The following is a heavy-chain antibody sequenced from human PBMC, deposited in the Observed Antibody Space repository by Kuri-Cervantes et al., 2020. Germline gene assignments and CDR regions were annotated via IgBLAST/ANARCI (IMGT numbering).Heavy chain of an antibody. Sequence: LRLSCAVSGYSISSGYYWSWIRQPAGKGLEWIGRIYTSGSTNYNPSLKSRVTISVDKSKNQFSLKLSSVTAADTAVYYCARERRAPQAGGYYYMDVWGKGTTVTVSS. V-gene: IGHV4-61*02. J-gene: IGHJ6*03. CDR3: ARERRAPQAGGYYYMDV. CDR1: GYSISSGYY. D-gene: IGHD3-16*01. CDR2: IYTSGST.